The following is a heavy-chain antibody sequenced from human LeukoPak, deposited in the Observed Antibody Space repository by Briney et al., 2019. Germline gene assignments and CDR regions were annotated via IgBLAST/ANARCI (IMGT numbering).Heavy chain of an antibody. V-gene: IGHV4-34*01. Sequence: SETLSLTCAVYGGSFSGYYWSWIRQPPGKGLEWIGEINHSGSTNYNPSLKSRVTISVDTSKNQFSLKLSSVTAADTAVYYCARFSYGDSSSRSKFDPWGQGTLVTVSS. CDR1: GGSFSGYY. D-gene: IGHD6-13*01. CDR3: ARFSYGDSSSRSKFDP. CDR2: INHSGST. J-gene: IGHJ5*02.